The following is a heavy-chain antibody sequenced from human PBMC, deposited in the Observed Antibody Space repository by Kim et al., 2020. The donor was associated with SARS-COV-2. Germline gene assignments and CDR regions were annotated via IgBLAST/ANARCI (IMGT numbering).Heavy chain of an antibody. J-gene: IGHJ6*02. V-gene: IGHV3-74*01. Sequence: GGSLRLSCAASGFTFSSYWMHWVRQAPGKGLVWVSRINSDGSSTSYADSVKGRFTISRDNAKNTLYLQMNSLRAEDTAVYYCAREGDDEWLRFSVPYRYYSNGMDVWGQGTTVTVSS. D-gene: IGHD5-12*01. CDR3: AREGDDEWLRFSVPYRYYSNGMDV. CDR2: INSDGSST. CDR1: GFTFSSYW.